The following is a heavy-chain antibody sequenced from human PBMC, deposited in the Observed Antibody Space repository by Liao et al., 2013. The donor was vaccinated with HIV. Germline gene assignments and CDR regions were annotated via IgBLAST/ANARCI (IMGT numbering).Heavy chain of an antibody. CDR3: ARGRGYTYGRRFDV. Sequence: QVQLQESGPGLVKTSETLSLTCTVSGGSISGYYWSWIRQPPGKGLEWIGEINDSGSTNYNPSLKSRVTISVDTSKNQFSLKVSSVTAADTAVYYCARGRGYTYGRRFDVWGQGTMVIVSS. CDR1: GGSISGYY. D-gene: IGHD5-18*01. J-gene: IGHJ3*01. V-gene: IGHV4-34*01. CDR2: INDSGST.